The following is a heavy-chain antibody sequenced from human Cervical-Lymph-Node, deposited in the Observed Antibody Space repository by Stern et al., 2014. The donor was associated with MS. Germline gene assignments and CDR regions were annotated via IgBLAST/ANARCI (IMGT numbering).Heavy chain of an antibody. V-gene: IGHV3-33*01. Sequence: QVQLVQSGGGVVQPGTSLKLSCEVSGFTFRNHAMHWVRQAPGRGLEWVSQIWYDGSNKYYGDSVKGRFTISRDNSKNTVFLQMNGLRVEDTAVYYCARDGQQMAPYAMDVWGPGTTVTVSS. CDR2: IWYDGSNK. D-gene: IGHD6-13*01. J-gene: IGHJ6*02. CDR3: ARDGQQMAPYAMDV. CDR1: GFTFRNHA.